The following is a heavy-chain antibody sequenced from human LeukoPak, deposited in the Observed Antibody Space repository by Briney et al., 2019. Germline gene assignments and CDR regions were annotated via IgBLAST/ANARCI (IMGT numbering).Heavy chain of an antibody. Sequence: GGSLRLSCAASGFTLSSYAMHWVRQAPGKGLEGVAVISYDGSNKYYADSVKGRFTISRDNSKNTLYLQMNSLRAEDTAVYYCARVPLSIAAAGYFDYWGQGTLVTVSS. CDR2: ISYDGSNK. V-gene: IGHV3-30-3*01. J-gene: IGHJ4*02. CDR1: GFTLSSYA. CDR3: ARVPLSIAAAGYFDY. D-gene: IGHD6-13*01.